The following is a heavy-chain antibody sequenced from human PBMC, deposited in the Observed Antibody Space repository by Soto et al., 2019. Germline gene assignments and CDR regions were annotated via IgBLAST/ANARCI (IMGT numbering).Heavy chain of an antibody. D-gene: IGHD2-8*01. Sequence: GESLKISCKSSGYSFTRYRISWVRQMPGKGLEWMGRIDPSDYYTNYSPSFQGHVTISADKSISTAYLQWISLKASDTAMYYCACHPSLNGVPKWFDDWGQGILVTVSS. J-gene: IGHJ4*02. V-gene: IGHV5-10-1*01. CDR1: GYSFTRYR. CDR2: IDPSDYYT. CDR3: ACHPSLNGVPKWFDD.